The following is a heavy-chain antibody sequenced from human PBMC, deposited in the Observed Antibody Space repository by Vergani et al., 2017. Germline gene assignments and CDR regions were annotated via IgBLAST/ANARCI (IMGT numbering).Heavy chain of an antibody. Sequence: EVQLLESGGGLVQPGGSLRLSCAASGFTFSTYAMTWVRQAPGKGLEWVSTISSDGGSTYYADSVKGRFTISRDNSKNTLSLQMNSLTAEDTAIYYCAGPQETSAYYYGGFDYWGQGILVTV. CDR2: ISSDGGST. CDR3: AGPQETSAYYYGGFDY. J-gene: IGHJ4*02. CDR1: GFTFSTYA. V-gene: IGHV3-23*01. D-gene: IGHD3-22*01.